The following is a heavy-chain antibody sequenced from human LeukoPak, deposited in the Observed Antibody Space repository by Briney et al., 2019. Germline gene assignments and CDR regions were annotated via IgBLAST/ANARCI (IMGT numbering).Heavy chain of an antibody. Sequence: GGSLRLSCAASGFTFSSYSMNWVRQAPGKGLEWVSSISSSSSYIYYADSVKGRFTISRDNAKNSLYLQMNSLRAEDTAVYYCVGEKEWGCYYYMDVWGKGTTVTVSS. D-gene: IGHD3-3*01. CDR1: GFTFSSYS. J-gene: IGHJ6*03. CDR3: VGEKEWGCYYYMDV. CDR2: ISSSSSYI. V-gene: IGHV3-21*01.